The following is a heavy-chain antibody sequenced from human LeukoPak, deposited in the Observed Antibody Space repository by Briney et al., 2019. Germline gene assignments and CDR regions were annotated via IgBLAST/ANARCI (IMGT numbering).Heavy chain of an antibody. CDR3: ASPLTYYYDSSGYYSEAFDI. CDR1: GYTFTSYG. J-gene: IGHJ3*02. D-gene: IGHD3-22*01. Sequence: GASVKVSCKASGYTFTSYGISWVRQAPGQGLEWMGWISAYNGNTNYAQKLQGRVTMTTDTSTSTAYMELRSLRSDDTAVYYCASPLTYYYDSSGYYSEAFDIWGQGTMVTVSS. CDR2: ISAYNGNT. V-gene: IGHV1-18*01.